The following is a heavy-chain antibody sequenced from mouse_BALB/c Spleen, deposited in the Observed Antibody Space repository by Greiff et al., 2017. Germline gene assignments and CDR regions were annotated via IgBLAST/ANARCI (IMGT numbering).Heavy chain of an antibody. Sequence: EVKVEESGGGLVQPGGSRKLSCAASGFTFSDYGMAWVRQAPGKGPEWVAFISNLAYSIYYADTVTGRFTISRENAKNTLYLEMSSLRSEDTAMYYCARGWGNYAMDYWGQGTSVTVSS. CDR1: GFTFSDYG. CDR2: ISNLAYSI. J-gene: IGHJ4*01. V-gene: IGHV5-15*02. CDR3: ARGWGNYAMDY. D-gene: IGHD4-1*01.